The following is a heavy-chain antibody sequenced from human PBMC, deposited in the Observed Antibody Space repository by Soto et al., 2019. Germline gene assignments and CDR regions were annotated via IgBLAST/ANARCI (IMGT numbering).Heavy chain of an antibody. J-gene: IGHJ4*02. Sequence: GESLKISFQCSGYTFSNFWIALVRQLPGKGLEYMVIIYTGDSETRYSPSFHGKVTISADRSIGTAYLQWSSLEASDSAFYFCARSPRRSPYFDYWGQGALVTVSS. CDR1: GYTFSNFW. CDR2: IYTGDSET. CDR3: ARSPRRSPYFDY. V-gene: IGHV5-51*01.